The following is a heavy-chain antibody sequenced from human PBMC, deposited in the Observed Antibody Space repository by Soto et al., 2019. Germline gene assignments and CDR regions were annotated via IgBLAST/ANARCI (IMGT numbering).Heavy chain of an antibody. J-gene: IGHJ6*02. CDR2: IIPIFGTA. Sequence: SVKVSCKASGATFSSYAISWVRQAPGQGLEWMVGIIPIFGTANYAQKFQGRVTITADESTSTAYMELSSLRSEDTTAYYCARSPVVVVAANNYGMDVWGQGTTVTVSS. CDR1: GATFSSYA. D-gene: IGHD2-15*01. V-gene: IGHV1-69*13. CDR3: ARSPVVVVAANNYGMDV.